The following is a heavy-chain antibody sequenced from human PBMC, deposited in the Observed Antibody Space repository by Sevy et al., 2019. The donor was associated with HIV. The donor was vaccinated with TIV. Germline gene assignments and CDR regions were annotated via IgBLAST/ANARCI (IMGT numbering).Heavy chain of an antibody. J-gene: IGHJ4*02. D-gene: IGHD1-26*01. CDR3: AKDTTLASTTPDY. Sequence: GGSLRLSCAASGFSFTNYAMSWVRQAPGKGLEWVSAISGTAAYTYYADSVKGRFTISRDNSKNTIYLQMNSLRAEDTATYFCAKDTTLASTTPDYWGQGILVTVSS. V-gene: IGHV3-23*01. CDR1: GFSFTNYA. CDR2: ISGTAAYT.